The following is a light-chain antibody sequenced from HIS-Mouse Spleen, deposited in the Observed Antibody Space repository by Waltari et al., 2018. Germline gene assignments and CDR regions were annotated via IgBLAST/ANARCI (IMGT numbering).Light chain of an antibody. CDR2: WAS. CDR1: QSVLYSSNNKNY. CDR3: QQYYSTPLT. V-gene: IGKV4-1*01. J-gene: IGKJ4*01. Sequence: DIVMTQSPDSLAVSLGERATINCKSSQSVLYSSNNKNYLAWYQQKPGQPPKLLIYWASTRESVVPDRFSGSGSGTDFTLTISSLQAEDVAVYSCQQYYSTPLTFGGGTKVEIK.